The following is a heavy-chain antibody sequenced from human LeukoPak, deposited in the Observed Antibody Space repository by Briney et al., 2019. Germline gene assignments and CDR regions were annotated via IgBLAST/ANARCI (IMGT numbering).Heavy chain of an antibody. V-gene: IGHV3-30*18. D-gene: IGHD1-7*01. CDR1: GFTFSSYG. CDR3: AKDLSNYESGDP. Sequence: SGGSLRLSCAASGFTFSSYGMHWVRQAPGKGLEWVAVISYDGSNKYYADSVKGRFTISRDNSKNTLYLQMNSLRAEDTAVYYCAKDLSNYESGDPWGQGTLVTVSS. CDR2: ISYDGSNK. J-gene: IGHJ5*02.